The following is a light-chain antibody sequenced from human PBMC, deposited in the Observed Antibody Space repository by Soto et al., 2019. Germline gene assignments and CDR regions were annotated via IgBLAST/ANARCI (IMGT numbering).Light chain of an antibody. Sequence: EMVFTQAPATLSSFPGDRVTLSCRASQAVNTRLAWYQHKPGQAPRLLIYLASNRAAGVPARFSGSGSGTDFTLTISDVEPEDFAVYYCHQRQSWPRTLGQGTKVDSK. CDR1: QAVNTR. CDR3: HQRQSWPRT. J-gene: IGKJ1*01. CDR2: LAS. V-gene: IGKV3-11*01.